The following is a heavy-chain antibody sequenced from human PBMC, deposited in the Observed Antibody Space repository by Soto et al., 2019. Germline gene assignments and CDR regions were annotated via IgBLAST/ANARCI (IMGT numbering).Heavy chain of an antibody. CDR1: GYTFTSYY. D-gene: IGHD3-16*02. V-gene: IGHV1-46*01. CDR3: ATLGRLSDASDI. J-gene: IGHJ3*02. Sequence: ASVKVSCKASGYTFTSYYMHWVRQAPGQGLEWMGVINPSGGSTSYAQKFQGRVTMTRDTSTSTVYMELSSLRSEDTAVYYCATLGRLSDASDIWRQGTLVTVSS. CDR2: INPSGGST.